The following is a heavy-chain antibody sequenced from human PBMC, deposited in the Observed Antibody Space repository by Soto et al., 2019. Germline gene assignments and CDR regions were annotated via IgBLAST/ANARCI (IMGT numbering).Heavy chain of an antibody. V-gene: IGHV3-30-3*01. CDR2: ISYDGSNK. J-gene: IGHJ4*02. D-gene: IGHD3-10*01. Sequence: QVQLVESGGGVVQPGRSLRLSCAASGFTFSSYAMHWVRQAPGKGLEWVAVISYDGSNKYYADSVKGRFTISRDNSKNTLYLQMNSLRAEETAVYYCARDGAMVRGANFDYWGQGTLVTVSS. CDR1: GFTFSSYA. CDR3: ARDGAMVRGANFDY.